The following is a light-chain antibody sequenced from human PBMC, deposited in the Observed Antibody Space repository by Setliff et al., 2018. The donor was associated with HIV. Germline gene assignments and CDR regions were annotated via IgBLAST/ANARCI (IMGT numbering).Light chain of an antibody. CDR1: SSNIGAGYD. Sequence: QSVLTQPPSVSGAPGQRVTISCTGSSSNIGAGYDVHWYQQLPGTAPKLLIYGNNNRPSGVPDRFSGSKSVTSASLAITGLQAEDEADYYCQSYDSSLSGSYIVGTGTKV. CDR3: QSYDSSLSGSYI. CDR2: GNN. V-gene: IGLV1-40*01. J-gene: IGLJ1*01.